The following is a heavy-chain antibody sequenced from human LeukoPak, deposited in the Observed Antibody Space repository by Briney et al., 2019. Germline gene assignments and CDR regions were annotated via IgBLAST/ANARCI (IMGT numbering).Heavy chain of an antibody. CDR1: GGSISSGGYY. D-gene: IGHD2-15*01. V-gene: IGHV4-30-2*01. CDR3: ARSGYCSGGSCYSAFDI. J-gene: IGHJ3*02. Sequence: SETLSLTCTVSGGSISSGGYYWSWIRQPPGKGLEWIGYIYHSGSTYYNRSLKSRVTISVDRSKNQFSLKLSSVTAADTAVYYCARSGYCSGGSCYSAFDIWGQGTMVTVSS. CDR2: IYHSGST.